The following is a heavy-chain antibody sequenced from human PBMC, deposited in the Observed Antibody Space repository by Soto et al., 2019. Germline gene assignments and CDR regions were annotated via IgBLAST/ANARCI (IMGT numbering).Heavy chain of an antibody. CDR2: IYYSGST. J-gene: IGHJ4*02. D-gene: IGHD1-26*01. CDR1: GGSISSYY. V-gene: IGHV4-59*01. CDR3: ARAVGATTNFDY. Sequence: SETLSLTGTVSGGSISSYYWSWIRQPPGKGLGWIGYIYYSGSTNYNPSIKSRVTISVDTSKNQFSLKLSSVTAADTAVYYCARAVGATTNFDYWGQGTLVTVSS.